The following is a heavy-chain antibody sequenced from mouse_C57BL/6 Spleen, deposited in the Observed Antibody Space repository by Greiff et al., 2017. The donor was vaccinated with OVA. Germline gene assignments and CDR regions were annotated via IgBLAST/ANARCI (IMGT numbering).Heavy chain of an antibody. CDR1: GYTFTDYY. D-gene: IGHD4-1*02. Sequence: VQLQQSGPELVKPGASVKISCKASGYTFTDYYMNWVKQSHGKSLEWIGDINPNNGGTSYNQKFKGKATLTVDKSSSTAYMELRSLTSKDSAVYSCARSSGMYYFDYWGQGTTLTVSS. CDR2: INPNNGGT. V-gene: IGHV1-26*01. CDR3: ARSSGMYYFDY. J-gene: IGHJ2*01.